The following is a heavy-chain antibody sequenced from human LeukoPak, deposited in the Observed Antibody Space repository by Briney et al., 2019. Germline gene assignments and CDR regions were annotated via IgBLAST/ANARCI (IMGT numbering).Heavy chain of an antibody. CDR2: IYYSGST. CDR3: ARHDGYDPFDY. V-gene: IGHV4-39*01. J-gene: IGHJ4*02. CDR1: GGSISSSSYY. Sequence: SETLSLTCTVSGGSISSSSYYRGWIRQPPGKGLEWIGSIYYSGSTYYNPSLKSRVTISVDTSKNQFSLKLSSVTAADTAVYYCARHDGYDPFDYWGQGTLVTVSS. D-gene: IGHD5-12*01.